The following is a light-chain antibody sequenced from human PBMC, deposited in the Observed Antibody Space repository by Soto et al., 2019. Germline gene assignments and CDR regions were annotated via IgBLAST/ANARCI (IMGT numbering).Light chain of an antibody. CDR1: QSVSSS. Sequence: EIVLTQSPATLSLSPGERATLSCWASQSVSSSLAWYQQKPGQVPRLLIYDASNRATGIPARFSGGGSGTAFTLTISSLEPEDFAVYYCQQRSSWPLTFGGGTKVEI. V-gene: IGKV3-11*01. CDR3: QQRSSWPLT. J-gene: IGKJ4*01. CDR2: DAS.